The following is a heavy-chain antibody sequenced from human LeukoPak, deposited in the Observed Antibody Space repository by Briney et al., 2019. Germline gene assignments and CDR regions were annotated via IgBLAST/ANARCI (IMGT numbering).Heavy chain of an antibody. V-gene: IGHV1-69*13. CDR3: ARGPYSSSQFDP. J-gene: IGHJ5*02. D-gene: IGHD6-13*01. Sequence: SVKVSCKASGGTFSSYAISWVQQAPGQGLKWMGGIIPIFGTANYAQKFQGRVTVTADESTSTAYMELSSLRSEDTAVYYCARGPYSSSQFDPWGQGTLVTVSS. CDR2: IIPIFGTA. CDR1: GGTFSSYA.